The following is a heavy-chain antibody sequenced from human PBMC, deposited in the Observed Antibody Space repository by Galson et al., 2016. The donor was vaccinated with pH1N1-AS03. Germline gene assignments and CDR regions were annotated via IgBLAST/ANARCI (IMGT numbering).Heavy chain of an antibody. CDR3: VREGRSSTWFFDP. J-gene: IGHJ5*02. V-gene: IGHV4-61*02. CDR1: GGSISSRDYY. Sequence: TLSLTCSVSGGSISSRDYYWSWVRQPAAKGLEWIGRIYVGESTNYNPSLKSRVTISADTSKNQFFLRLTSVTAADTAVYYCVREGRSSTWFFDPWGRGTLVTVSS. D-gene: IGHD6-13*01. CDR2: IYVGEST.